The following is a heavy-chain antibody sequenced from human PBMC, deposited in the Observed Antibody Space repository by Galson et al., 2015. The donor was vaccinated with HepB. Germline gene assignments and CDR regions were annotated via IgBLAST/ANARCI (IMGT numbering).Heavy chain of an antibody. J-gene: IGHJ4*02. CDR2: ISYDGSNK. CDR3: ARDYARTFDY. CDR1: GFAFSSYA. D-gene: IGHD3-16*01. Sequence: SLRLSCAASGFAFSSYAMHWVRQAPGKGPEWVAVISYDGSNKYYADSVKGRFTISRDNSRNTLYLQMNSLRAEDTAEYYCARDYARTFDYWGQGTLVTVSS. V-gene: IGHV3-30-3*01.